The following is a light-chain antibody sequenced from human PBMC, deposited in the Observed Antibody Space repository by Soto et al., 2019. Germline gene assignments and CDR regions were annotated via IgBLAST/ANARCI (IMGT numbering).Light chain of an antibody. CDR3: SSYTSSNTYV. J-gene: IGLJ1*01. CDR2: DVS. CDR1: SSDVGSYNR. V-gene: IGLV2-18*02. Sequence: QSVLTRAPSVSGSPGQSVSISCTGTSSDVGSYNRVSWYQQPPGTAPKLMIYDVSNRPSGVPDRFSGSKSGNTASLTISGLQAEDEADYYCSSYTSSNTYVFGTGTKVTVL.